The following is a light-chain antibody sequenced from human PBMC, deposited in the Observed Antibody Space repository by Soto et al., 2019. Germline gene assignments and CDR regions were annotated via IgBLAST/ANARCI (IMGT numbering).Light chain of an antibody. Sequence: EIVLTQSPVTLSLSPGERATLSCRASQSVSSYLAWYQQKPGQAPRLLIYDASNRATGIPARFSGGGSGTDVTLTIDNLEPEDFAIYYCQQRSKWPPITFGQWTRLEIK. V-gene: IGKV3-11*01. J-gene: IGKJ5*01. CDR2: DAS. CDR1: QSVSSY. CDR3: QQRSKWPPIT.